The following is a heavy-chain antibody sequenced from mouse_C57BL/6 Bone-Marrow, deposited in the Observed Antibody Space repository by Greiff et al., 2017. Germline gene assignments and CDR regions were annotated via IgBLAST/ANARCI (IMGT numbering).Heavy chain of an antibody. Sequence: EVQLVASGGGLVKPGGSLKFSCAASGFTISDYGMHWVRQAPEKGLEWVAYISSGSSTIYYAAKVKGRFTISRAHTQNTLFLQTTSLWSEDTALYYWANYGPYSKDYSMDYWGQGTSVTVSS. J-gene: IGHJ4*01. V-gene: IGHV5-17*01. D-gene: IGHD2-5*01. CDR3: ANYGPYSKDYSMDY. CDR2: ISSGSSTI. CDR1: GFTISDYG.